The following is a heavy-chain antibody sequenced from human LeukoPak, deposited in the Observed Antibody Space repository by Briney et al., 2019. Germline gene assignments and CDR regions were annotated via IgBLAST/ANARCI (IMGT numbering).Heavy chain of an antibody. D-gene: IGHD2-2*01. J-gene: IGHJ4*02. CDR3: ARVGEVVPAALDY. Sequence: SVKVSCKASGGTFSSYTISWVRQAPGQGLEWMGGIIPIFGTANYAQKFQGRVTITADESTSTAYLELSSLRSEDTAVYYCARVGEVVPAALDYWGQGTLVTVSS. CDR1: GGTFSSYT. V-gene: IGHV1-69*13. CDR2: IIPIFGTA.